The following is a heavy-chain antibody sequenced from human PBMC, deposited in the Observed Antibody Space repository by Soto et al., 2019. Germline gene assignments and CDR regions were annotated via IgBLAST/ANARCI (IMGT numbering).Heavy chain of an antibody. Sequence: QVQLVQSGAEEKKPGASVKVSCKASGYTFTSYAMHWVRQAPGQRLEWMGWINAGNGNTKYSQKFQGRGTITRDTAASTAYMALSSLRSEDTAVYYCARAWVVVTAPDYWGQGTLVTVSS. D-gene: IGHD2-21*02. CDR3: ARAWVVVTAPDY. V-gene: IGHV1-3*05. CDR1: GYTFTSYA. J-gene: IGHJ4*02. CDR2: INAGNGNT.